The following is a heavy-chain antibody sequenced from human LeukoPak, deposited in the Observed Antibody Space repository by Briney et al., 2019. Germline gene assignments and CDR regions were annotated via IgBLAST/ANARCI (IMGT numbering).Heavy chain of an antibody. V-gene: IGHV4-4*09. CDR1: GGSISSYY. CDR3: ARAPGASYSHYYYMDV. D-gene: IGHD4-17*01. Sequence: SETLSLTCTVSGGSISSYYWSWIRQPPGKGLEWIGYIYTSGSTNYNPSLKSRVTISVDTSKNQFSLKLSSVTAADTAVYYCARAPGASYSHYYYMDVWGKGTTVTVSS. CDR2: IYTSGST. J-gene: IGHJ6*03.